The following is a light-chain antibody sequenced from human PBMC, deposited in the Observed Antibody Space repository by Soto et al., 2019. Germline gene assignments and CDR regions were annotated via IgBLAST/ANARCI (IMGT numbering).Light chain of an antibody. V-gene: IGKV3-15*01. CDR3: QQYADWPQVT. CDR1: RSVSNH. CDR2: GVS. Sequence: EVVMAQSPATLSVSPGERATLSCRASRSVSNHLAWYQQKPGQAPRLLISGVSTRATGIPARFSGGGSGTEFTLTISSLQSEDFAVYYCQQYADWPQVTFGQGTKVEIK. J-gene: IGKJ1*01.